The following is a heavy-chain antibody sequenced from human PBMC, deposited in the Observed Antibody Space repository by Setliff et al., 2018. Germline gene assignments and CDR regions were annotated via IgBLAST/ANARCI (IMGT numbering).Heavy chain of an antibody. CDR3: ARGRIQLWKYYFDY. D-gene: IGHD5-18*01. Sequence: PSETLSLTCAVYGGSFSGYYWSWIRQPPGKGLEWIGEINHSGSTNYNPSLKSRVTISVDTSKNQFSLKLSSATAADTAVYYCARGRIQLWKYYFDYWGQGTLVTVSS. CDR2: INHSGST. CDR1: GGSFSGYY. J-gene: IGHJ4*02. V-gene: IGHV4-34*01.